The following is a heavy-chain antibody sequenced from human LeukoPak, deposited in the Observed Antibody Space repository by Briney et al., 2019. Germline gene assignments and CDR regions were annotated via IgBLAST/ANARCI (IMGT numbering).Heavy chain of an antibody. J-gene: IGHJ4*02. Sequence: GASVKVSCKASGGTFSSYAVSWVRQAPGQGLEWMGGIIPIFGTANYAQEFQGRVTITADESTSTAYMELSSLRSEDTAVYYCARDRVVVPAATGQGIFDYWGQGTLVTVSS. D-gene: IGHD2-2*01. V-gene: IGHV1-69*13. CDR2: IIPIFGTA. CDR3: ARDRVVVPAATGQGIFDY. CDR1: GGTFSSYA.